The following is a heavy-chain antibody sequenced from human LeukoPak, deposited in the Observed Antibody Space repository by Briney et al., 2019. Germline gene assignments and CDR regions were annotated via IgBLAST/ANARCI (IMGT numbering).Heavy chain of an antibody. CDR1: GFTFSSYA. Sequence: GGSLRLSCAASGFTFSSYAMSWVRQAPGKGLEWVSGISGSGGRTYYADSVKGRFTISRDNAKNSLYLQMNSLRAEDTAVYYCASAVEGADDTFDYWGQGTLVTVSS. CDR3: ASAVEGADDTFDY. V-gene: IGHV3-23*01. CDR2: ISGSGGRT. J-gene: IGHJ4*02. D-gene: IGHD1-26*01.